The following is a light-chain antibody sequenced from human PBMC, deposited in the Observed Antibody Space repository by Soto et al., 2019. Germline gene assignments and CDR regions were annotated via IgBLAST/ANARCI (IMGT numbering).Light chain of an antibody. CDR2: DAS. CDR1: QDISNS. J-gene: IGKJ3*01. V-gene: IGKV1-33*01. Sequence: DVQMTQSPSSLSASVRDRVTITCQASQDISNSLNWYQQKPGKAPKLLICDASNLEPGVPSRFSGSGSGTDIAFTISSLQPEDIGIYYCQQYDNLPLTFGPGTKVDIK. CDR3: QQYDNLPLT.